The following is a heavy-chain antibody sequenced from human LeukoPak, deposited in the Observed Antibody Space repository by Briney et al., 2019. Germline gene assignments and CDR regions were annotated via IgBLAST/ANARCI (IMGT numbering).Heavy chain of an antibody. CDR3: VRDDYGSGSMNHIDY. V-gene: IGHV3-20*04. CDR2: INWNGGST. D-gene: IGHD3-10*01. Sequence: RPGGSLRLSCAASGFTFDDYGMSWVRQAPGKGLGWVSGINWNGGSTGYADSVKGRFTISRDNAKNSLYLQMNSLRAEDTALYYCVRDDYGSGSMNHIDYWGQGTLVTVSS. CDR1: GFTFDDYG. J-gene: IGHJ4*02.